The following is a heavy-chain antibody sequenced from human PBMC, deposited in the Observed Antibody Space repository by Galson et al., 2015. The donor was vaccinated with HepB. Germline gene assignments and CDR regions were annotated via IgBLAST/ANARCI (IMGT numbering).Heavy chain of an antibody. V-gene: IGHV1-69*05. J-gene: IGHJ6*02. D-gene: IGHD3-9*01. CDR3: ARSYCDILTGFGTCNCCGMDV. CDR2: IIANYGTA. CDR1: GCTFSSYA. Sequence: SVKVSCKASGCTFSSYAISWVRQAPGQGLEWMGGIIANYGTANYAQKFQGRVTITTDESTSTAYMELSSLRSEDTAVYYCARSYCDILTGFGTCNCCGMDVWGQGTMVTVSS.